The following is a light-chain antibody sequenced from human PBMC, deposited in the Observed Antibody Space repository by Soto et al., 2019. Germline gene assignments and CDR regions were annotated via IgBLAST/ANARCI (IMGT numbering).Light chain of an antibody. V-gene: IGKV3-15*01. CDR3: QQYDNWPRT. J-gene: IGKJ1*01. Sequence: EIVMTQSPATLSVSPGESATLSCRASQSVSTNLVWYQQKPGQAPRLLIYGASTRATGFPARFSGSGSGTDFTLTISSLQSEDFAVYYCQQYDNWPRTFGQGTKVEVK. CDR2: GAS. CDR1: QSVSTN.